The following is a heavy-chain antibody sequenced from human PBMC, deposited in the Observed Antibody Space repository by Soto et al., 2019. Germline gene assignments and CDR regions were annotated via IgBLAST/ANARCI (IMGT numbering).Heavy chain of an antibody. CDR1: GFTFSSFN. J-gene: IGHJ5*02. D-gene: IGHD6-19*01. CDR2: ISSRSSAI. Sequence: LIXYCATTGFTFSSFNMNWFRQAPGKGLEWLSYISSRSSAIYYADSVKGRFTISRDNAKNSLFLQMNSLRDEDTAIYYCARDGRWLISPGGQGTLVTGSS. V-gene: IGHV3-48*02. CDR3: ARDGRWLISP.